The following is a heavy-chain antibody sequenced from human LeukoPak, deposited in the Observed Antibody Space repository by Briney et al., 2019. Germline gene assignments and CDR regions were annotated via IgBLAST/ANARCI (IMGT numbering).Heavy chain of an antibody. J-gene: IGHJ4*02. D-gene: IGHD6-13*01. CDR3: ARQRGLSSSWYPLDY. CDR2: IYYSGST. CDR1: GGSISSYY. V-gene: IGHV4-59*01. Sequence: PSETLSLTCTVSGGSISSYYWSWLRQPPGKDLEWIGYIYYSGSTNYNPSLKSRVTISVDTSKNQFSLKLSSVTAADTAVYYCARQRGLSSSWYPLDYWGQGTLVTVSS.